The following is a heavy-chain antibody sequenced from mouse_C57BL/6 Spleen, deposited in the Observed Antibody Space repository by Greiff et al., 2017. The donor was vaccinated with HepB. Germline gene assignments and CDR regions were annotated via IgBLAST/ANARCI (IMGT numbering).Heavy chain of an antibody. CDR3: ARGDYYGSRVYYFDY. V-gene: IGHV1-26*01. Sequence: VQLQQSGPELVKPGASVKISCKASGYTFTDYYMNWVKQSHGKSLEWIGDINPNNGGTSYNQKFKGKATLTVDKSSSTAYMELRSLTSEDSAVYYCARGDYYGSRVYYFDYWGQGTTLTVSS. D-gene: IGHD1-1*01. CDR2: INPNNGGT. J-gene: IGHJ2*01. CDR1: GYTFTDYY.